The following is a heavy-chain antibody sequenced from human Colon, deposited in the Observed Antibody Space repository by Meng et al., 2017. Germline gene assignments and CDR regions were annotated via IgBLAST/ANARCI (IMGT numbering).Heavy chain of an antibody. V-gene: IGHV3-7*01. CDR1: GFSFSSNF. CDR2: IKHDGSEE. CDR3: AKNRVGHDF. J-gene: IGHJ4*02. D-gene: IGHD1-26*01. Sequence: GESLKISCAASGFSFSSNFMSWVRQAPGKGLEWVASIKHDGSEEGYVDSVKGRFTISRDNTKNSLYLQMNSLRAEETAVYYCAKNRVGHDFWGQGMRVTVAS.